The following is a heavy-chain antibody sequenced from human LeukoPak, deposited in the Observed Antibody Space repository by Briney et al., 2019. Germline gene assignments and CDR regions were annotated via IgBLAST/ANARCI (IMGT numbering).Heavy chain of an antibody. Sequence: AGGSLRLSCAASGFTFSSYAMSWVRQAPGKGLEWVSAISGCGGSTYYADSVKGRFTISRDNSKNTLYLQMNSLRAEDTAVYYCAKDRADILTGYLFYFDYWGQGTLVTVSS. CDR1: GFTFSSYA. CDR2: ISGCGGST. CDR3: AKDRADILTGYLFYFDY. V-gene: IGHV3-23*01. D-gene: IGHD3-9*01. J-gene: IGHJ4*02.